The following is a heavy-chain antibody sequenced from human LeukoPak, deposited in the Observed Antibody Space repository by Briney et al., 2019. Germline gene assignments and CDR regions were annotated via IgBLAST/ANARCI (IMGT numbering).Heavy chain of an antibody. CDR1: GGSINSYY. D-gene: IGHD6-19*01. CDR2: IYYSGST. V-gene: IGHV4-59*01. J-gene: IGHJ4*02. Sequence: SETLSLTCTVSGGSINSYYWSWIRQPPGKGLEWIGYIYYSGSTNYNPSLKSRVTISVDTSKNQFSLKLSSVTAADTAVYYCARGRQWPNRTDFDYWGQGTLVTVSS. CDR3: ARGRQWPNRTDFDY.